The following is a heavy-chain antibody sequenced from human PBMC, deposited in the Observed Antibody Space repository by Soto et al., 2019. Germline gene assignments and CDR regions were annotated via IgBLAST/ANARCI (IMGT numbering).Heavy chain of an antibody. J-gene: IGHJ5*02. Sequence: SETLSLTCSVSDDSINSDKYYWGWIRQPPGKGLEWIGYIYYSGSTNYNPSLKSRVTISVDTSKNQFSLKLSSVTAADTAVYYCAREQYDILTGSPEGFDPWGQGTLVTVSS. CDR1: DDSINSDKYY. V-gene: IGHV4-61*01. CDR3: AREQYDILTGSPEGFDP. CDR2: IYYSGST. D-gene: IGHD3-9*01.